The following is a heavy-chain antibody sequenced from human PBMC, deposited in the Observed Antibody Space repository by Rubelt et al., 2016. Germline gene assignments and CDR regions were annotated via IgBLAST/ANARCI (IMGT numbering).Heavy chain of an antibody. Sequence: QLQLQESGPGLVKPSETLSLTCTVSGGSISSSSYYWGWIRQPPGKGLEWIGSIYHSGSTYYNPSLKSRVSISVDTSKNQFSLKLSSVTAADTAVYYCARIDYDFWSGYVSVGWFDPWGQGTLVTVSS. V-gene: IGHV4-39*07. CDR2: IYHSGST. CDR1: GGSISSSSYY. D-gene: IGHD3-3*01. J-gene: IGHJ5*02. CDR3: ARIDYDFWSGYVSVGWFDP.